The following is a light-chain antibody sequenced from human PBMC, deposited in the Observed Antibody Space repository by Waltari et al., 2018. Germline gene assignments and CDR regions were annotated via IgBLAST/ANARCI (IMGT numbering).Light chain of an antibody. CDR1: QSVSSSY. CDR3: QQYGSSPPYT. Sequence: EIVLTQSPGTLSLSPGERATLSCRASQSVSSSYLAWYKQKPGQAPRRLIYGASSRATGIPVRFSGSGSGTDFTLTISRLEPEEFAVYYCQQYGSSPPYTFGQGTKLEIK. J-gene: IGKJ2*01. V-gene: IGKV3-20*01. CDR2: GAS.